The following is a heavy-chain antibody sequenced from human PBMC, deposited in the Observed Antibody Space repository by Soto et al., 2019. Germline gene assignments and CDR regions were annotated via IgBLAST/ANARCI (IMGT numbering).Heavy chain of an antibody. J-gene: IGHJ4*02. Sequence: PGGSLRLSCAASGFTFSSYSMNWVRQAPGKGLEWVSSISSSSSYIYYADSVKGRFTISRDNSKNTLYLQMNSLRAEDTAVYYCARGRGYYYGSGSSLRPNYFDYWGQGTLVTVSS. CDR3: ARGRGYYYGSGSSLRPNYFDY. CDR1: GFTFSSYS. CDR2: ISSSSSYI. V-gene: IGHV3-21*04. D-gene: IGHD3-10*01.